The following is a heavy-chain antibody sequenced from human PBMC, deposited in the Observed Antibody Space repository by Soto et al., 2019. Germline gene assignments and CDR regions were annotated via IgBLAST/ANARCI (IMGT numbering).Heavy chain of an antibody. CDR3: AHRVAHISSTCFYFDS. CDR1: GFSLSSSGVG. D-gene: IGHD6-13*01. CDR2: IYWDDDK. V-gene: IGHV2-5*02. Sequence: QITLKESGPTLVKPTQTLTLTCTFSGFSLSSSGVGVGWIRQPPGKALEWLALIYWDDDKRYSPSLKSRVIITKDTSKNQVVLTMTNMDPVDTATFSCAHRVAHISSTCFYFDSWGQGTLVTVSS. J-gene: IGHJ4*02.